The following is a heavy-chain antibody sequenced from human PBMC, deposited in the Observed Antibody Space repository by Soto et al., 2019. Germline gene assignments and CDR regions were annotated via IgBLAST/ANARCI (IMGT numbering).Heavy chain of an antibody. Sequence: LSLTCTVSGGSISTANYYWSWIRQSPGKGLEWIGYIYYTGSTYYNPSFKSRFIISVDTSKNQFSLRLNSVTAADTAVYYCARGQYSFDPWGQGTLVTVSS. CDR3: ARGQYSFDP. V-gene: IGHV4-30-4*01. J-gene: IGHJ5*02. CDR1: GGSISTANYY. D-gene: IGHD4-4*01. CDR2: IYYTGST.